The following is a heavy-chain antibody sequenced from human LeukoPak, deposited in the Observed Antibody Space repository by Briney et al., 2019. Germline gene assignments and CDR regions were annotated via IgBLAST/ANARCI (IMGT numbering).Heavy chain of an antibody. J-gene: IGHJ3*01. V-gene: IGHV4-39*01. Sequence: MTSETLSLTCTVSGGSISRDTYYCAWIRQSPGRGLEWLGSVYYSGRTDYNPSLKSRVTIFVDTSKNQLSLRLRAVTAADTAVYYCARHGPVVTATDAFDLWGQGTMVTVSS. CDR3: ARHGPVVTATDAFDL. CDR1: GGSISRDTYY. CDR2: VYYSGRT. D-gene: IGHD2-21*02.